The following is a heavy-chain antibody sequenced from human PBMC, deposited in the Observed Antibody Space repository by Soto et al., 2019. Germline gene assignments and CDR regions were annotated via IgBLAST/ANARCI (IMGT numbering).Heavy chain of an antibody. CDR3: ARNRRRKSWLDY. V-gene: IGHV4-61*01. D-gene: IGHD3-10*01. J-gene: IGHJ4*02. CDR1: GDSVSSGIYY. CDR2: VYFSGGA. Sequence: SETLSLTCTVSGDSVSSGIYYWTWIRQPPGKGLEWIGYVYFSGGASYNPSLKSRVTISVHTSKNQFSLKLTSMTAADTAVYYCARNRRRKSWLDYCGQGTRGTVSS.